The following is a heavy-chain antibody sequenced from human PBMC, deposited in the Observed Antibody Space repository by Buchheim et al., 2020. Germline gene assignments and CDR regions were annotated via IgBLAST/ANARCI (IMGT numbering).Heavy chain of an antibody. J-gene: IGHJ4*02. CDR3: ARDKTGNNSLDY. CDR2: IYSGGST. V-gene: IGHV3-66*02. D-gene: IGHD1-1*01. Sequence: EVQLVESGGGLAQPGGSLRLSCAASGFTVSSNYMSWVRQAPGKGLEWVSVIYSGGSTFYADSVRGRFTVSRDNSKNTLYLQINSLRAEDTAMYYCARDKTGNNSLDYWGQGTL. CDR1: GFTVSSNY.